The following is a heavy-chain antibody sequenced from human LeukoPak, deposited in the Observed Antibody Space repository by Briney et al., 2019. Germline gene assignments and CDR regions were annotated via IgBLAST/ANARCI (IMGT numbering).Heavy chain of an antibody. CDR3: ARDSRIAAIYYFEY. CDR1: GFTFGDFA. J-gene: IGHJ4*02. V-gene: IGHV3-49*03. D-gene: IGHD6-13*01. Sequence: GRSLRLSCTASGFTFGDFAMSWFRQAPGKGLEWVGFIRSKAYDESTQYAASVKGRFTISRDDSKSIAYLQMNSLKTEDSAVYYCARDSRIAAIYYFEYWGQGTLVTVSS. CDR2: IRSKAYDEST.